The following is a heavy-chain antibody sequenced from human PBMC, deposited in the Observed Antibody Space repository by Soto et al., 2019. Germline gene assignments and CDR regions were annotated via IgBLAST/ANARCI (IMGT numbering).Heavy chain of an antibody. Sequence: ASVKVSCKASGFTFTSSAVQWVRQARGQRLEWIGWIVVGSGNTNYAQKFQERVTITRDMSTSTAYMELSRLRSEDTAVYYCAANPHYYDSSGYYYYYGMDVWGQGTTVTGSS. D-gene: IGHD3-22*01. CDR2: IVVGSGNT. CDR3: AANPHYYDSSGYYYYYGMDV. CDR1: GFTFTSSA. V-gene: IGHV1-58*01. J-gene: IGHJ6*02.